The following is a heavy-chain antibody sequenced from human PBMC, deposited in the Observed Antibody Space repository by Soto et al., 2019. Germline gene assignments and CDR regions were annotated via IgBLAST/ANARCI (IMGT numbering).Heavy chain of an antibody. V-gene: IGHV4-59*08. Sequence: SETLSLTCTVSGGSISSYYWSWIRQPPGKGLEWIGYIYYSGSTNYNPSLKSRVTTSVDTSKNQFSLKLSSVTAADTAVYYCARKSGSSWLVGDFDIWGQGTMVT. D-gene: IGHD6-13*01. CDR3: ARKSGSSWLVGDFDI. CDR1: GGSISSYY. J-gene: IGHJ3*02. CDR2: IYYSGST.